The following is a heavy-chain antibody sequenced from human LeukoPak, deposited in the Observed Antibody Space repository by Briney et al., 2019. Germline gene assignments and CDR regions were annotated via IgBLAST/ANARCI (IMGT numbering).Heavy chain of an antibody. CDR1: GFTVSSNY. V-gene: IGHV3-66*01. Sequence: GGSLRLSCAASGFTVSSNYMNWVRQAPGKGLEWVSLISSGGTTYYADSVKGRFTISRDNSKNTLFLQMNSLRADDTAVYYCARDRLHYGEYEKTLDYWGQGTLVTVSS. D-gene: IGHD4-17*01. CDR3: ARDRLHYGEYEKTLDY. CDR2: ISSGGTT. J-gene: IGHJ4*02.